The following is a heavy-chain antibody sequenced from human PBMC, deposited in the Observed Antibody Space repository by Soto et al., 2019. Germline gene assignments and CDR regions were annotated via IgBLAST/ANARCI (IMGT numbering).Heavy chain of an antibody. CDR1: VFTFSSYA. CDR3: ARGPVWIQIWFNFEY. CDR2: ISYDGSNK. D-gene: IGHD5-18*01. J-gene: IGHJ4*02. Sequence: VGSLRLSCASSVFTFSSYAMHCVRHSPGKWLEWVAVISYDGSNKYYADSVKGRFTISRDNSKNTLYLQMNSLRAEDTAVYYCARGPVWIQIWFNFEYWGQGTLVSVS. V-gene: IGHV3-30-3*01.